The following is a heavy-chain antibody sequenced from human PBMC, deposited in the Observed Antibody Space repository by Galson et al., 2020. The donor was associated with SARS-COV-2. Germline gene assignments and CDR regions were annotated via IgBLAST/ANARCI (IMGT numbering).Heavy chain of an antibody. CDR3: ARDTYYDPYGMDV. V-gene: IGHV3-7*01. CDR1: GFTFSSYW. J-gene: IGHJ6*02. CDR2: IKQDGSEK. Sequence: TGGSLRLSCAASGFTFSSYWMSWVRQAPGKGLEWVATIKQDGSEKYYVDSVKGRFTISRDNAKNSLYLQMNSLRAEDTAVYYCARDTYYDPYGMDVWGQGTTVTVSS. D-gene: IGHD3-3*01.